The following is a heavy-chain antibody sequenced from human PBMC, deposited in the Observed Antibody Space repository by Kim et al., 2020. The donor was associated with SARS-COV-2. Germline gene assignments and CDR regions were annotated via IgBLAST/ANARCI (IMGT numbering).Heavy chain of an antibody. J-gene: IGHJ4*02. V-gene: IGHV4-38-2*02. CDR1: GYSISSGYY. CDR3: ARAGTGATATFDY. Sequence: SETLSLTCTVSGYSISSGYYWGWIRQAPGKGLEWIGSIYHSGITYNNPSLKSRVTISVNTSKNQFSLKLSSVTAADTAVYYCARAGTGATATFDYWGQGTLVIVSS. D-gene: IGHD1-26*01. CDR2: IYHSGIT.